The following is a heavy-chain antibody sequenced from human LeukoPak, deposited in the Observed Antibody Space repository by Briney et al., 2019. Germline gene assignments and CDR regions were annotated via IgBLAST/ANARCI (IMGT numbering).Heavy chain of an antibody. CDR1: GFTFSSYG. V-gene: IGHV3-23*01. CDR3: ARDLPAGSIP. CDR2: ISGSGGST. Sequence: PGGSLRLSCAASGFTFSSYGMSWVRQAPGNGLEWVSAISGSGGSTYYADSVKGRFTISRDNSKNTLYLQMNSLRAEDTAVYYCARDLPAGSIPWGQGTLVTVSS. J-gene: IGHJ5*02. D-gene: IGHD6-19*01.